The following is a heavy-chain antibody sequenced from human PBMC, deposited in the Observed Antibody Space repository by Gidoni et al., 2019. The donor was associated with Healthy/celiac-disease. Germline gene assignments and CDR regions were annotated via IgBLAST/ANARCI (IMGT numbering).Heavy chain of an antibody. V-gene: IGHV3-21*01. CDR2: ISSSSSYI. D-gene: IGHD6-19*01. Sequence: EVQLVESGGGLVKPGGSLRLSCAASGFTFSSYSMNWVRQAPGKGLEWVSSISSSSSYIYYADSVKGRFTISRDNAKNSLYLQMNSLRAEDTAVYYCAREGSGWVAGPFSYFDYWGQGTLVTDSS. CDR3: AREGSGWVAGPFSYFDY. CDR1: GFTFSSYS. J-gene: IGHJ4*02.